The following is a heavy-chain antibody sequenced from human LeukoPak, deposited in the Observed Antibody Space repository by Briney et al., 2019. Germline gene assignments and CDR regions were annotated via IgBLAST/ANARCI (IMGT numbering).Heavy chain of an antibody. CDR3: ARDRGSQPFIDY. J-gene: IGHJ4*02. Sequence: SETLSLTCTVSGGSISSYYRSWIRQPPGKGLEWIGYIYYSGSTNYNPSLKSRVTISVDTSKNQFSLKLSSVTAADTAVYYCARDRGSQPFIDYWGQGTLVTVSS. D-gene: IGHD1-26*01. V-gene: IGHV4-59*01. CDR1: GGSISSYY. CDR2: IYYSGST.